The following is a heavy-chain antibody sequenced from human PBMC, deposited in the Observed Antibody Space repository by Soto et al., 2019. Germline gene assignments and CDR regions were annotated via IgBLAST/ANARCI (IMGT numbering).Heavy chain of an antibody. D-gene: IGHD2-21*01. CDR1: ADTFSSYA. J-gene: IGHJ4*02. CDR2: IIPFFNTP. CDR3: AAESAYGGNPLAFLY. Sequence: QVQLVQAGGEVKRPGSSVRVSCKASADTFSSYAISWVRQAPGQGLDWMGGIIPFFNTPNYAQKFQGRVTITADESTSTAYMDLSSLRSEATAMYYCAAESAYGGNPLAFLYWGQGTLVTVSS. V-gene: IGHV1-69*01.